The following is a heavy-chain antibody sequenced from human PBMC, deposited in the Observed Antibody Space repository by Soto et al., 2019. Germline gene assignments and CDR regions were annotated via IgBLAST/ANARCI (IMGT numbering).Heavy chain of an antibody. CDR1: GYTFTSYG. Sequence: QVQLVQSGAEVKKPGASVKVSCKASGYTFTSYGISWGRQAPGQGLEWMGWISAYNGNTNYAQKVHGRVTMTADTSTRTAYMELRSLKSHDPALYYCARNLVVVVAASYRFDYCSQGTLVTVSS. CDR2: ISAYNGNT. V-gene: IGHV1-18*01. CDR3: ARNLVVVVAASYRFDY. D-gene: IGHD2-15*01. J-gene: IGHJ4*02.